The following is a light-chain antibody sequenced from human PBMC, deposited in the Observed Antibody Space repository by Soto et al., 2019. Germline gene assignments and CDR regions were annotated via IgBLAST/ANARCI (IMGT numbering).Light chain of an antibody. CDR3: QQSDNLPPFT. J-gene: IGKJ3*01. CDR2: GAS. Sequence: DIQMTQSPSSLSASVGDRVTITCQASQDIRKYLNWYQQKPGRAPKLLIYGASYLETGVPSRFSGSGYGTDFIFTISSLQPEDIATYYCQQSDNLPPFTFGPGTKVAVK. CDR1: QDIRKY. V-gene: IGKV1-33*01.